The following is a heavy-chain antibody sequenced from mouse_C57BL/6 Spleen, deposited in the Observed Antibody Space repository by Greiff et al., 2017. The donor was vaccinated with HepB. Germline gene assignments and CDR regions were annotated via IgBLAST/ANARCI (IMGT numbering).Heavy chain of an antibody. J-gene: IGHJ2*01. CDR2: IYPGDGET. D-gene: IGHD2-5*01. V-gene: IGHV1-80*01. Sequence: VQLQQSGAELVKPGASVKISCKASGYAFSSYWMNWVKQRPGKGLEWIGQIYPGDGETNYNGKFKGKATLTADKSSSTAYMQLSSLTSEDSAVYFCARGAYYSNYVYFDYWGQGTTLTVSS. CDR1: GYAFSSYW. CDR3: ARGAYYSNYVYFDY.